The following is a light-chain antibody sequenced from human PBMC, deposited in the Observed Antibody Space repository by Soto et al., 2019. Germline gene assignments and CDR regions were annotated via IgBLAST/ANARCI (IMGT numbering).Light chain of an antibody. CDR3: QQRSNWPLIT. V-gene: IGKV3-11*01. CDR1: QSVSSY. CDR2: DVS. Sequence: EMVLTQSPATLSLSPGESATLSCRASQSVSSYLAWYQQKPGQAPRLLIYDVSNRATGIPARFSGSGSGTDFTLTISSLEPEDFAVYYCQQRSNWPLITFGQGTRLEIK. J-gene: IGKJ5*01.